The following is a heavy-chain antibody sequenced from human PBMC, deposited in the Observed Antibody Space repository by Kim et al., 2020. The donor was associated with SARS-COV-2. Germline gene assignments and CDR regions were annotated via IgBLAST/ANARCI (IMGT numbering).Heavy chain of an antibody. J-gene: IGHJ4*02. D-gene: IGHD6-19*01. V-gene: IGHV3-11*06. CDR3: ARDQPTTRWLDLPPYYFDY. Sequence: GRFTISRDNAKTSVYMQMNSLRAEDTAVYYCARDQPTTRWLDLPPYYFDYWGQGTLVTVSS.